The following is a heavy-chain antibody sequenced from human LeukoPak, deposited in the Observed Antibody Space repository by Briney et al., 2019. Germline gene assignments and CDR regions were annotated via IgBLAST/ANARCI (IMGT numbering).Heavy chain of an antibody. CDR3: AKGTTVEHYYMDV. V-gene: IGHV3-23*01. Sequence: GGSPRLSCAASGLTFSNAWMSWVRQAPGKGLEWVSAISGSGGSTYYADSVKGRFTISRDNSKNTLYLQMNSLRAEDTAVYYCAKGTTVEHYYMDVWGKGTTVTISS. CDR1: GLTFSNAW. CDR2: ISGSGGST. J-gene: IGHJ6*03. D-gene: IGHD4-23*01.